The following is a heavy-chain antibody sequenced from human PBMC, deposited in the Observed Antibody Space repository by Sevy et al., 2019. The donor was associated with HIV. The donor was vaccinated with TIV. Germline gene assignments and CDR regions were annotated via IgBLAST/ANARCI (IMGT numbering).Heavy chain of an antibody. CDR2: IKGDGSSR. CDR3: VRVRITGAPYYYYGMDV. D-gene: IGHD1-20*01. CDR1: GFIFSSHW. J-gene: IGHJ6*02. V-gene: IGHV3-74*01. Sequence: GGSLRLSCAASGFIFSSHWMHWVRQAPGKGLMWVSRIKGDGSSRSYADSVEGRFTISRDNAKNTLYLQMNSLRADDTAVDDCVRVRITGAPYYYYGMDVWGQGTTVTVSS.